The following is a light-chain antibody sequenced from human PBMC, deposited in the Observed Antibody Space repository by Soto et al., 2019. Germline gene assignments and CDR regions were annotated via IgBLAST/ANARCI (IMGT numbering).Light chain of an antibody. Sequence: DIQMTQSPSTLSASVGDRVTITCRASQSISSWLAWYQQKPGKAPNLLIYKASSLESGVPSRFSGSGSGTQLTLTISSLQPDDFAIYYCQQYNSYPLTFGGGTKVEIK. J-gene: IGKJ4*01. V-gene: IGKV1-5*03. CDR1: QSISSW. CDR2: KAS. CDR3: QQYNSYPLT.